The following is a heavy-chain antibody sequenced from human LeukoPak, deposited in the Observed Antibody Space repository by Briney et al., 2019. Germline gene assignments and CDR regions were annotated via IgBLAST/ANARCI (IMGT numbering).Heavy chain of an antibody. CDR2: IYYSGST. D-gene: IGHD3-22*01. CDR1: GGSISSSNW. J-gene: IGHJ6*03. Sequence: PSETLSLTCAVSGGSISSSNWWSWIRQPPGKGLEWIGYIYYSGSTYYNPSLKSRVTISVDTSKNQFSLKLSSVTAADTAVYYCARTRYYYDSSGYYGTGADYYMDVWGKGTTVTVSS. V-gene: IGHV4-30-4*07. CDR3: ARTRYYYDSSGYYGTGADYYMDV.